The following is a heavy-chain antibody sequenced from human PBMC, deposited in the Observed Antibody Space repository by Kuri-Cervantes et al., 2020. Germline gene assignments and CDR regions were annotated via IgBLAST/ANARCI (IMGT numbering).Heavy chain of an antibody. D-gene: IGHD2-2*01. CDR1: GFTFSSYW. Sequence: GESLKISCAASGFTFSSYWMSWVRQAPGKGLEWVGRIKSKADGGTTDYAAPVKGRFTISRDDSKSIAYLQMNSLKTEDTAVYYCTRDQLLGNWFDPWGQGTLVTVSS. J-gene: IGHJ5*02. CDR3: TRDQLLGNWFDP. V-gene: IGHV3-15*01. CDR2: IKSKADGGTT.